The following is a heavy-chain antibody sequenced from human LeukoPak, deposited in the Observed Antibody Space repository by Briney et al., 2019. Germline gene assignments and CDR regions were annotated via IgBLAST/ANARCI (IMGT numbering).Heavy chain of an antibody. CDR3: ARGGSGYSYGKIDS. CDR1: GFTFSNYW. J-gene: IGHJ4*02. Sequence: GGSLRLSCAASGFTFSNYWLNWVRQAPGKGLEWVANIKQDGSETYCVDSVKGRFTISRDNAKNSLYLQMNSLRDEDTAVYYCARGGSGYSYGKIDSWGQGILVTVSS. V-gene: IGHV3-7*01. CDR2: IKQDGSET. D-gene: IGHD5-18*01.